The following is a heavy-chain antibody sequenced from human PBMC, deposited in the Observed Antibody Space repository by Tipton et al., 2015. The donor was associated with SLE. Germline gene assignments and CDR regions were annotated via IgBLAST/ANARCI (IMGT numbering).Heavy chain of an antibody. V-gene: IGHV4-38-2*01. Sequence: GLVKPSETLSLTYAVSGYSISSGYYWGWIRQPPGKGLEWIGSIYHSGSTYYNPSLKSRVTISVDTSKNQFSLKLSSVTAADTAVYYCARAPTVTHAKWFDPWGQGTLVTVSS. D-gene: IGHD4-17*01. CDR3: ARAPTVTHAKWFDP. J-gene: IGHJ5*02. CDR1: GYSISSGYY. CDR2: IYHSGST.